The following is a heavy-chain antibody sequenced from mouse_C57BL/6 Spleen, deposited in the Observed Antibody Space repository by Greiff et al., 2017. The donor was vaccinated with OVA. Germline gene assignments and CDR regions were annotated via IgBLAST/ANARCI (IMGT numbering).Heavy chain of an antibody. Sequence: VMLVESGPGLVQPSQSLSITCTVSGFSLTSYGVHWVRQSPGKGLAWLGVIWSGGSTDYNAAFISRLSISKDNSKSQVFFKMNSLQADDTAIYYCARKGGLLSYAMDYWGQGTSVTVSS. J-gene: IGHJ4*01. CDR1: GFSLTSYG. CDR3: ARKGGLLSYAMDY. D-gene: IGHD2-1*01. V-gene: IGHV2-2*01. CDR2: IWSGGST.